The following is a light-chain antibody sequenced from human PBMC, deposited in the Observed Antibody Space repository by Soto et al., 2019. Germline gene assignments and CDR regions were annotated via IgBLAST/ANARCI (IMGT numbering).Light chain of an antibody. J-gene: IGKJ1*01. Sequence: EIVLTQSPGTLSVSPGDRVTLSCRASQSISINLAWYQHKPGQAPRLLIHGGSTRATGIPARISGSGSGTEFTLTISSLQSEDFAVYYCQQFRNWPWTFGQGTKWIS. CDR2: GGS. CDR3: QQFRNWPWT. CDR1: QSISIN. V-gene: IGKV3D-15*01.